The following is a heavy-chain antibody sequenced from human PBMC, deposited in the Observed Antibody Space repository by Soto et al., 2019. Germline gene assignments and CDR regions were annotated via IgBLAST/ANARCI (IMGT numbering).Heavy chain of an antibody. CDR1: GFTFSRYA. CDR3: AKAICDYGDYCYYFDY. Sequence: EVQLLESGGGLVQPGGSLTLSSAASGFTFSRYAMSWVRQAPGKGLEWVSAISGSGGSTYYADSVKGRFTISRDNSKNTLDLQMNSLRAEDTAVYYCAKAICDYGDYCYYFDYWGQGTLVTVSS. CDR2: ISGSGGST. V-gene: IGHV3-23*01. D-gene: IGHD4-17*01. J-gene: IGHJ4*02.